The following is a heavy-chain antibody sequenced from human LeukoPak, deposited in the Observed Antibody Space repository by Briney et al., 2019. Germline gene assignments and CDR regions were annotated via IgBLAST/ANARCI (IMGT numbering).Heavy chain of an antibody. D-gene: IGHD6-13*01. V-gene: IGHV4-38-2*02. Sequence: PSETLSLTCNVFGYSISSAYSWGWIRQPPGKGLEWIGSLYHGGNSYYNPSLQSRVTISVDKSKNQFSLKLSSVTAADTAVYYCARVNSSSRKYFDPWGQGTLVTVAS. CDR1: GYSISSAYS. CDR2: LYHGGNS. J-gene: IGHJ5*02. CDR3: ARVNSSSRKYFDP.